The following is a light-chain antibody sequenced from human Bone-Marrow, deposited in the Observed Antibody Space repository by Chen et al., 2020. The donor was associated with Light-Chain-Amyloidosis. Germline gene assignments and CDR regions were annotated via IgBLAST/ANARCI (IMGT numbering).Light chain of an antibody. J-gene: IGLJ1*01. CDR1: SSDVGGDNH. CDR3: SSYTITNTLV. V-gene: IGLV2-14*01. Sequence: QSALTQPASVSGSPGQSITISCTGTSSDVGGDNHVSWYQQHPDKAPKLMIYEVTNRPSWVPDRFSCSKSDKTASLTISGLQTEDEADYCCSSYTITNTLVFGSGTRVTVL. CDR2: EVT.